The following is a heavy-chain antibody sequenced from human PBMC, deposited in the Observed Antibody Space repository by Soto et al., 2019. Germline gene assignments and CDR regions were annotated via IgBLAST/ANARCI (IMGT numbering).Heavy chain of an antibody. Sequence: EVQLVESGGGLVQPGGSLRLSCAASGVTVSNNYMSWVRQAPGKGLEWVSVIYSGGNTKYADSVKGRFSTSRDSSQNTLYLHMNSLRAEDTAVYYCARNMLVTTLGYWGQGTLVTVSS. V-gene: IGHV3-66*01. CDR2: IYSGGNT. D-gene: IGHD4-17*01. CDR1: GVTVSNNY. J-gene: IGHJ4*02. CDR3: ARNMLVTTLGY.